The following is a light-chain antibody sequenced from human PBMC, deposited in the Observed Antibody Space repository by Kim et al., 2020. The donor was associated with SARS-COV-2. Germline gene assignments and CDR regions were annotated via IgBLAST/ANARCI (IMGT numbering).Light chain of an antibody. Sequence: QLVLTQSPSASASLGASVKLTCTLSSGHSSYAIAWHQQQPEKGPRYLMKLNSDGSHSKGDGIPDRFSGSSSGTARYLTISSLQSEDEADYYCQTWGTGFRVFGGGTKLTVL. J-gene: IGLJ3*02. V-gene: IGLV4-69*01. CDR1: SGHSSYA. CDR2: LNSDGSH. CDR3: QTWGTGFRV.